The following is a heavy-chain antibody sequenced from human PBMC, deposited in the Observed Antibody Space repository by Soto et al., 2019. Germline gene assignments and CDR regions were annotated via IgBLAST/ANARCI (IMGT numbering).Heavy chain of an antibody. D-gene: IGHD3-3*01. CDR2: ISSSGSTI. Sequence: GGSLRLSCAASGFTFSSYEMNWVRQAPGKGLEWVSYISSSGSTIYYADSVKGRFTISRDNAKNSLYLQMNSLRAEDTAAYYCARDSYPKSWSFEDWGEGTLV. V-gene: IGHV3-48*03. J-gene: IGHJ4*02. CDR3: ARDSYPKSWSFED. CDR1: GFTFSSYE.